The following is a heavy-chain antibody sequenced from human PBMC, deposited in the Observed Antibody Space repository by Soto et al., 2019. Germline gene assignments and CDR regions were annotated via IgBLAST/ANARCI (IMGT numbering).Heavy chain of an antibody. D-gene: IGHD4-17*01. CDR2: IYYSGST. J-gene: IGHJ5*02. Sequence: SETLSLTCTVSGGSISSYYWSWIRQPPGKGLEWIGYIYYSGSTNYNPSLKSRVTISVDTSKNQFSLKLSSVTAADTAVYYCARDQPSSYGDTENWFDPWGQGTLVTVSS. V-gene: IGHV4-59*01. CDR3: ARDQPSSYGDTENWFDP. CDR1: GGSISSYY.